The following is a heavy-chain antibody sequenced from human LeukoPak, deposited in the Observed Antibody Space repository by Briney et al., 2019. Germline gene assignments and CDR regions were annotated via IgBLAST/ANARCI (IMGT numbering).Heavy chain of an antibody. CDR3: ARDPRLAAAGTSNWFDP. V-gene: IGHV1-18*01. D-gene: IGHD6-13*01. J-gene: IGHJ5*02. CDR1: GYTFTSYG. Sequence: ASVKVSCKASGYTFTSYGISWVRQAPGQGLEWMGWISAYNGNTNYAQKLQGRVTMTTDTSTSTAYMELRSLRSDDTAVYYCARDPRLAAAGTSNWFDPWGQGTLVTVS. CDR2: ISAYNGNT.